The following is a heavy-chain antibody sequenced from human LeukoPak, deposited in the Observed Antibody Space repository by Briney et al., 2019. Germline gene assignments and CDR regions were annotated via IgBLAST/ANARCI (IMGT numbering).Heavy chain of an antibody. CDR3: ARDLRGDYGELMR. V-gene: IGHV1-18*01. J-gene: IGHJ4*02. D-gene: IGHD1-7*01. Sequence: ASVKVSCKASGYTFTSFPIVWVRQAPGQGLTWVGWIKPYNGHTDYAPKLQGRVTLTTDTSTSTAYMELRSLRSDDTAVYYCARDLRGDYGELMRWGQGTLVTVS. CDR2: IKPYNGHT. CDR1: GYTFTSFP.